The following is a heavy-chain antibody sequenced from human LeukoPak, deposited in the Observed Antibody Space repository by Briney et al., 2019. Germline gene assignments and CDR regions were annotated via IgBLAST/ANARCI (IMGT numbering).Heavy chain of an antibody. J-gene: IGHJ5*02. CDR2: ISGSSSSI. D-gene: IGHD3-10*01. CDR3: ARGPGSGRNYNWFDP. CDR1: VFTFSSYS. V-gene: IGHV3-21*01. Sequence: GGSLRLSCAASVFTFSSYSMNWVRQAPGKGLEWVSSISGSSSSIYYADSVKGRFTISRDNAKNSLYLQMNSLRAEDTAVYYCARGPGSGRNYNWFDPWGQGTLVTVSS.